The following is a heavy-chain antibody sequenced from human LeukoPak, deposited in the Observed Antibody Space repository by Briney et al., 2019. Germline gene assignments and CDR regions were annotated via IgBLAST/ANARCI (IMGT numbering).Heavy chain of an antibody. Sequence: GGSLRLSCVGSGFMFSNYWMSWVRQAPGKGLEWVANIKQDGRERYSVDSVKGRFTISRDNAKNSLYLQMNSLRAEDTAVYYCASQITISYYFNYWGQGTLVTVSS. CDR3: ASQITISYYFNY. CDR2: IKQDGRER. J-gene: IGHJ4*02. D-gene: IGHD3-10*01. V-gene: IGHV3-7*01. CDR1: GFMFSNYW.